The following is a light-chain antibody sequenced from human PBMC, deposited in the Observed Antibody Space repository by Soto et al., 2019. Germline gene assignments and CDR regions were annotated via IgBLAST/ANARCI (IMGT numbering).Light chain of an antibody. V-gene: IGKV3-11*01. CDR2: DAS. CDR3: QQRCNWPPVT. Sequence: EFVLTQSPATLSLSPGERATLSCRVSQSVSGCLAWYQQKPGQAPRLLIYDASNRATGIPARFSGSGSGTDFTLTISSLEPEDFAVYYCQQRCNWPPVTFGGGTKVEIK. J-gene: IGKJ4*01. CDR1: QSVSGC.